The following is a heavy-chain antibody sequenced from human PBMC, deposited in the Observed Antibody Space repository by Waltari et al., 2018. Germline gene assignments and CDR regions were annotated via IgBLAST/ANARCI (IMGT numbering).Heavy chain of an antibody. Sequence: QLQLQESGPGLVKPSETLSLTCTVSGGSISSSSYYWGWLRQPPGKGLEWIGSIYYSGSTYYNPSLKSRVTISVDTSKNQFSLKLSSVTAADTAVYYCATYGDYTLSPVDYWGQGTLVTVSS. CDR2: IYYSGST. CDR1: GGSISSSSYY. D-gene: IGHD4-17*01. V-gene: IGHV4-39*01. J-gene: IGHJ4*02. CDR3: ATYGDYTLSPVDY.